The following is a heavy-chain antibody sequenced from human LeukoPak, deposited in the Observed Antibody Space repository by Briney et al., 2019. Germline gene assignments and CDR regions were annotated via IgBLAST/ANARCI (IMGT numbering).Heavy chain of an antibody. J-gene: IGHJ3*02. V-gene: IGHV1-2*02. CDR2: IDPNSGGT. CDR1: GYSFTVYY. D-gene: IGHD5-12*01. CDR3: ARDLSVARLVDAFDI. Sequence: GASVKVSCKASGYSFTVYYIHWVRQAPGQGLDWMGWIDPNSGGTKYAQKFQGRVTLTRDTSVSTAYMEMSGLRSDDTAVYYCARDLSVARLVDAFDIWGQGTMVTVSS.